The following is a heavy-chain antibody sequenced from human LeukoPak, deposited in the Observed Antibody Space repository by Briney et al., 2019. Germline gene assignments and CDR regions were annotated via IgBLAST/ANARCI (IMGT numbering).Heavy chain of an antibody. V-gene: IGHV3-23*01. J-gene: IGHJ4*02. D-gene: IGHD2-15*01. CDR3: AKARGEQNGGSNY. CDR1: GFIFSSYA. CDR2: ISGSAGST. Sequence: PGGSLRLSCAASGFIFSSYAMSWVRQAPGKGLEWVSTISGSAGSTYYADSVKGRFTISRDNSKNTLYPQMNSLRAEDTAVYYCAKARGEQNGGSNYWGQGTLVTVSS.